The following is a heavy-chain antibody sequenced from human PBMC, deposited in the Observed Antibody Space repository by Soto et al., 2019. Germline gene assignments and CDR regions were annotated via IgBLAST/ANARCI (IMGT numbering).Heavy chain of an antibody. CDR1: GFTFSSYG. D-gene: IGHD3-9*01. Sequence: GGSLRLSCAASGFTFSSYGMHWVRQAPGKGLEWVAVIWYDGSNKYYADSVKGRFTISRDNSKNTLYLQMNSLRAEDTAVYYCARDHSPTYYDILTGYRYYYYGMDVWGQGTTVTVSS. V-gene: IGHV3-33*01. CDR3: ARDHSPTYYDILTGYRYYYYGMDV. CDR2: IWYDGSNK. J-gene: IGHJ6*02.